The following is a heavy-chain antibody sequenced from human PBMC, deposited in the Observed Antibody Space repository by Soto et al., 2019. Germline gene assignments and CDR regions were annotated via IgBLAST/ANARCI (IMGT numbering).Heavy chain of an antibody. CDR2: IIPILGIA. J-gene: IGHJ5*02. CDR1: GGTFSSYT. D-gene: IGHD2-15*01. Sequence: SVKVSCKASGGTFSSYTISWLLQAPGQGLEWMGRIIPILGIANYAQKFQGRVTITADKSMSTAYMELSSLRSEDTAVYYCARVAYCSGGSCYSGWFDPWGQGTLVTVSS. CDR3: ARVAYCSGGSCYSGWFDP. V-gene: IGHV1-69*02.